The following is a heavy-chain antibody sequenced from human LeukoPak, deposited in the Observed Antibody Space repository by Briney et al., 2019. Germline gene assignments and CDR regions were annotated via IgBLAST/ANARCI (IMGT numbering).Heavy chain of an antibody. V-gene: IGHV3-21*01. CDR3: ARMYSSSWYNPTYFDY. J-gene: IGHJ4*02. CDR1: GFTFSSYS. CDR2: ISSSSSYI. Sequence: GGSLRLSCAASGFTFSSYSMNWVRQATGKGLEWGSSISSSSSYIYYAESVKGRFTISRDNAKNSLYLQMNSLRAEDTAVYYCARMYSSSWYNPTYFDYWGQGTLVTVSS. D-gene: IGHD6-13*01.